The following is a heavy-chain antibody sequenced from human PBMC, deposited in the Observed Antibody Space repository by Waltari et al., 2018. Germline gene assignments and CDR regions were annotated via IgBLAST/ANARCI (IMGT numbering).Heavy chain of an antibody. D-gene: IGHD2-8*02. CDR2: INHSGST. CDR1: GGSFSGYS. Sequence: QVQLQQWGAGLLKPSETLSLTCAVYGGSFSGYSWSWIRQPPGKGLEWIGEINHSGSTNYNPSLKSRVTISVDTSKNQFSLKLSSVTAADTAVYYCASILLGYCTGGVCYSEYFDYWGQGTLVTVSS. J-gene: IGHJ4*02. CDR3: ASILLGYCTGGVCYSEYFDY. V-gene: IGHV4-34*01.